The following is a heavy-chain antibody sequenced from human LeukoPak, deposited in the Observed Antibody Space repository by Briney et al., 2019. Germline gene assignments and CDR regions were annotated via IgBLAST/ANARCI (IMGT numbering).Heavy chain of an antibody. Sequence: GGSLRLSCAASGFIFSSYAMSWVRQAPGKGLEWVSTISGSGGSTYYADSVKGRFTISRDNSKNTVYLQMNSLRAEDTAVYYCAKDLQGSSGYGWYFDLWGRGTLVTVSS. CDR1: GFIFSSYA. CDR2: ISGSGGST. D-gene: IGHD3-22*01. CDR3: AKDLQGSSGYGWYFDL. J-gene: IGHJ2*01. V-gene: IGHV3-23*01.